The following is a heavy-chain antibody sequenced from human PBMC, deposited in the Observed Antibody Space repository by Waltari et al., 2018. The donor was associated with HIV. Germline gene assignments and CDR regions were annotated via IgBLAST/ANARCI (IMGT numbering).Heavy chain of an antibody. CDR3: ARERERSMDV. J-gene: IGHJ6*02. Sequence: EVQLVESGGGLVQPGGSLRLFCAASGFPFRRYWMHWVRQVPGKGLVWVSRINTDGSNTNYADSVKGRFTISRDNATNTLFLQMISLRGEDTAVYYCARERERSMDVWGQGTTVTVSS. D-gene: IGHD1-1*01. V-gene: IGHV3-74*01. CDR2: INTDGSNT. CDR1: GFPFRRYW.